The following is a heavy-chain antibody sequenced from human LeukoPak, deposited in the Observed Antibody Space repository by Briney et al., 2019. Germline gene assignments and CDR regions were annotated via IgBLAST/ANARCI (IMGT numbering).Heavy chain of an antibody. CDR2: INPEGAST. D-gene: IGHD6-19*01. Sequence: PGGSLRLSCTASGFAFSTYWMFWVRQAPGKGLVWVSQINPEGASTTYGDPAKGRFTASRDNAKNALYLQMNSLRVDDTAVYYCARGTAITAGIDFWGQGTLVTVSS. V-gene: IGHV3-74*01. CDR3: ARGTAITAGIDF. J-gene: IGHJ4*02. CDR1: GFAFSTYW.